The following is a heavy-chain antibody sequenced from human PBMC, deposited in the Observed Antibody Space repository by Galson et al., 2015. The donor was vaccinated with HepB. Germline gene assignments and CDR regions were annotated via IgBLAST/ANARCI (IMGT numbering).Heavy chain of an antibody. CDR2: IIPIIGTA. V-gene: IGHV1-69*06. Sequence: SVKVSCKASGGTFSSYAISWVRRAPGQGLEWMGGIIPIIGTANYAQKFQGRVTITADKSTSTAYMELSSLRSEDTAVYYCASSTAWGAVVTEYNWFDPWGQGTLVTVSS. CDR3: ASSTAWGAVVTEYNWFDP. D-gene: IGHD4-23*01. CDR1: GGTFSSYA. J-gene: IGHJ5*02.